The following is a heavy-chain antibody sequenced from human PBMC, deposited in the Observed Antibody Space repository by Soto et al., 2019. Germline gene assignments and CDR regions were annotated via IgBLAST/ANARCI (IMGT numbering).Heavy chain of an antibody. CDR2: IYYTGST. V-gene: IGHV4-39*02. D-gene: IGHD3-22*01. Sequence: SETLSLTCTVSGGSISSSSYYWGWIRQPPGKGLEWIGSIYYTGSTYYSPSLKGRVTISVDSSKNQFSLKLSSVTAADTAVYHCVRVYDYDSSGYFRPADAFDIWGQGTRVTVSS. CDR1: GGSISSSSYY. J-gene: IGHJ3*02. CDR3: VRVYDYDSSGYFRPADAFDI.